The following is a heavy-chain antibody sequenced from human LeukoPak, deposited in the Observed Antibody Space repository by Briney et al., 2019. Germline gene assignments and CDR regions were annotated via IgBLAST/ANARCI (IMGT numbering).Heavy chain of an antibody. Sequence: GASVKVSCKASGYTFTSYYMHWVRQAPGQGLEWMGIINPSGGSTSYAQKFQGRVTMTRDTSTSTVYMELSSLRSEDTAVYYRARAGWVGYDFWSGYYDYWGQGTLVTVSS. V-gene: IGHV1-46*01. D-gene: IGHD3-3*01. CDR3: ARAGWVGYDFWSGYYDY. J-gene: IGHJ4*02. CDR2: INPSGGST. CDR1: GYTFTSYY.